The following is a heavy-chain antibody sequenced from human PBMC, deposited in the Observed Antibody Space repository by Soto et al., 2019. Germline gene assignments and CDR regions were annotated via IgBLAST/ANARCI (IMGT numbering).Heavy chain of an antibody. Sequence: VESLKISCNGSGYTFTNDWIGWVRQMPGKGLEWMGIIYPGDSDTKYNPSFQGQVTISADKSITTTYLRWTSLKASDTAIYYCAASIFYYGMDVWGQGTTVTVSS. CDR3: AASIFYYGMDV. CDR2: IYPGDSDT. V-gene: IGHV5-51*01. CDR1: GYTFTNDW. J-gene: IGHJ6*02.